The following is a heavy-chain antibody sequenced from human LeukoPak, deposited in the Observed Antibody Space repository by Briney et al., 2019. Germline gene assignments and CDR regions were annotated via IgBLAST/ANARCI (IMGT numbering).Heavy chain of an antibody. CDR3: ARSSHIVVVTAILGAFDI. CDR2: IYTSGST. V-gene: IGHV4-61*02. CDR1: GGSISSGSYY. Sequence: PSETLSLTCTVSGGSISSGSYYWGWIRQPAGKGLEWIGRIYTSGSTNYNPSLKSRVTISVDTSKNQFSLKLGSVTAADTAVYYCARSSHIVVVTAILGAFDIWGQGTMVTVSS. D-gene: IGHD2-21*02. J-gene: IGHJ3*02.